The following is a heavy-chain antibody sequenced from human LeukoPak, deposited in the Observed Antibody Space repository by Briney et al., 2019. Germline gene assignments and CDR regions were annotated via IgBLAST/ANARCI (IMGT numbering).Heavy chain of an antibody. D-gene: IGHD6-13*01. J-gene: IGHJ4*02. V-gene: IGHV3-30*18. CDR1: GFTFSNSG. CDR2: ISYDGSNQ. Sequence: GGSLRLSCAASGFTFSNSGMHWVRQAPGNGLDWVAGISYDGSNQYYSDSLRGRFTISRDNSKNLLYLQMNSLRPEDTALYYCANGRGIAAEFRYWGQGALVTVSS. CDR3: ANGRGIAAEFRY.